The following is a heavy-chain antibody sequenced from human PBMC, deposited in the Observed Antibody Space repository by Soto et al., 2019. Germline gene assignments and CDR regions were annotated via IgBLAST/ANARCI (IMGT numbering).Heavy chain of an antibody. Sequence: ASVKVSCKASGYTFTSYGISWVRQAPGQGLEWMGWISAYNGNTNYAQKLQGRVTMTTDTSTSTAYMELRSLRSDDTAVYYCARVLSAQVLLWFGELHNWFDTWGQGTLVTVSA. CDR2: ISAYNGNT. CDR3: ARVLSAQVLLWFGELHNWFDT. CDR1: GYTFTSYG. V-gene: IGHV1-18*01. J-gene: IGHJ5*02. D-gene: IGHD3-10*01.